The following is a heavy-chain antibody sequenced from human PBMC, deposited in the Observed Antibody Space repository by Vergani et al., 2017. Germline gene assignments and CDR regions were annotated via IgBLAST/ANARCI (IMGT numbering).Heavy chain of an antibody. V-gene: IGHV1-2*02. CDR2: INPNSGGT. CDR3: ARAEPIAAAGKGGRNLYYYYYMAV. J-gene: IGHJ6*03. CDR1: GYTFTGYY. D-gene: IGHD6-13*01. Sequence: QVQLVQSGAEVKKPGASVKVSCKASGYTFTGYYMHWVRQAPGQGLEWMGWINPNSGGTNYAQKFQGRVTMTRDMSISTGYMELSRLRSDDTAVYYCARAEPIAAAGKGGRNLYYYYYMAVWGKGTTVTVSS.